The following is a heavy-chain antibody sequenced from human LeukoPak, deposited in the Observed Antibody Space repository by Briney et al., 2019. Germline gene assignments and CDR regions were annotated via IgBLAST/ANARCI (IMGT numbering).Heavy chain of an antibody. V-gene: IGHV3-30*02. Sequence: GGSLRLSCAAAGFTFSNYGMHWVRQAPGKGLEWVAFIRNDGSTKYYVDSVKGRFVISRDNSRNSLYLYMNSLRAEDSAVYYCAKDGVSSSVWAFDIWGQGTMVTVSS. J-gene: IGHJ3*02. CDR2: IRNDGSTK. CDR1: GFTFSNYG. D-gene: IGHD3-10*01. CDR3: AKDGVSSSVWAFDI.